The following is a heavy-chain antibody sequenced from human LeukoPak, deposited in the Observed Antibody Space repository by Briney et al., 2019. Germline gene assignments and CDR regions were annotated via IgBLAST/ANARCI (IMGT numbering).Heavy chain of an antibody. D-gene: IGHD1-1*01. V-gene: IGHV4-59*01. CDR3: ARDPLSTNDFDI. J-gene: IGHJ3*02. CDR1: GGSISNSY. CDR2: INYSGST. Sequence: SETLSLPCTVSGGSISNSYWNWIRQSPGKGLEWIGYINYSGSTNYNPSLKSRVTISVDTSKKQFSLKLSSVTAADTAVYFCARDPLSTNDFDIWGQGTMVTVSS.